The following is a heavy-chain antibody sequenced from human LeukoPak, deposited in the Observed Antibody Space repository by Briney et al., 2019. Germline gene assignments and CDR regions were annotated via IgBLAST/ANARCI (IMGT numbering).Heavy chain of an antibody. CDR3: ARHGNIVVLPATSRAFDI. J-gene: IGHJ3*02. CDR1: GGSISSYY. Sequence: PSETLSLTCTVSGGSISSYYWNWIRQPPGKGLEWIGYIYYSGSTNYNPSLKSRVTISVDTSKNQFSLKLSSVTAADTAVYYRARHGNIVVLPATSRAFDIWGQGTMVTVSS. D-gene: IGHD2-2*01. CDR2: IYYSGST. V-gene: IGHV4-59*08.